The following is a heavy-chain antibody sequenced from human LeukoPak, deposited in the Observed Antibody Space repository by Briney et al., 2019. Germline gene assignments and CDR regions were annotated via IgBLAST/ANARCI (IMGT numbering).Heavy chain of an antibody. CDR1: GGSISSYY. CDR2: IYTSGST. CDR3: ARSLYSSSEGTYLDY. J-gene: IGHJ4*02. V-gene: IGHV4-4*07. D-gene: IGHD6-19*01. Sequence: SETLSLTCTVSGGSISSYYWSWIRQPAGKGLEWIGRIYTSGSTNYNPSLKSRVTMSVDTSKNQFSLKLSSVTAAGTAVYWCARSLYSSSEGTYLDYWGQGTLVTVSS.